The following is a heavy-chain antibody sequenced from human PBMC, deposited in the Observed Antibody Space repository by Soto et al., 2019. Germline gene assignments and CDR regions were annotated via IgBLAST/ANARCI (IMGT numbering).Heavy chain of an antibody. J-gene: IGHJ4*02. CDR2: ISYDGSNK. Sequence: GGSLILSCAASGFTFSSYAMHWVRQAPGKGLEWVAVISYDGSNKYYADSVKGRFTISRDNSKNTLYLQMNSLRAEDTAVYYCAREGSYDSSGYYYFDFWGQGTLVTVSS. V-gene: IGHV3-30*04. CDR1: GFTFSSYA. CDR3: AREGSYDSSGYYYFDF. D-gene: IGHD3-22*01.